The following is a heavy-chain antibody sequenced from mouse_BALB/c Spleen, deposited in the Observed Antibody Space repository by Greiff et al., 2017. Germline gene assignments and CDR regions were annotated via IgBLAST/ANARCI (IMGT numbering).Heavy chain of an antibody. D-gene: IGHD1-1*01. CDR1: GFTFSSFG. J-gene: IGHJ4*01. V-gene: IGHV5-17*02. CDR2: ISSGSSTI. Sequence: EVQLVESGGGLVQPGGSRKLSCAASGFTFSSFGMHWVRQAPEKGLEWVAYISSGSSTIYYADTVKGRFTISRDNPKNTLFLQMTSLRSEDTAMYYCARSSYEAMDYWGQGTSVTVSS. CDR3: ARSSYEAMDY.